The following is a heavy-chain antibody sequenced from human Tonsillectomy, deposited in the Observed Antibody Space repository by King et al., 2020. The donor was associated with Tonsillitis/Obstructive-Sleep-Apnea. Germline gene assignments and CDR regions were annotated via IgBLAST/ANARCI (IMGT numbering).Heavy chain of an antibody. CDR3: ARDILYCSVGGVCSLHDAFDL. CDR2: ISFDGNNK. J-gene: IGHJ3*01. Sequence: VQLVESGGGVVQPGRSLRLSCAASGLTFRNYGIHWVRRAPGKGLEWVAVISFDGNNKDYAGSVKGGFAISRDNSENTVYLQMNSLGAEDTALYYCARDILYCSVGGVCSLHDAFDLWGQGRMVTVSS. V-gene: IGHV3-30*09. D-gene: IGHD2-21*02. CDR1: GLTFRNYG.